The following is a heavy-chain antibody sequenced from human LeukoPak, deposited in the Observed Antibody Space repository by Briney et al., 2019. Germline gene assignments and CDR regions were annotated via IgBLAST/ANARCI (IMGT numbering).Heavy chain of an antibody. D-gene: IGHD3-9*01. CDR3: ARGDILTGYYWVY. CDR1: GYSFTSYW. CDR2: VDPSDSYT. Sequence: GESPKIPCKGSGYSFTSYWISWVRQMPGKGLEWMGRVDPSDSYTNYSPSFQGHVTISADKSISTAYLRWNSLKASDTAMYYCARGDILTGYYWVYWGQGTLVADCS. V-gene: IGHV5-10-1*01. J-gene: IGHJ4*02.